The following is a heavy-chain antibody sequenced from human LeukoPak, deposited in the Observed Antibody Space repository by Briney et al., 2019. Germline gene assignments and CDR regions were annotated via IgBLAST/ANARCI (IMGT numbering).Heavy chain of an antibody. CDR1: GGSISSGAYY. CDR3: ARVEQQLSMDV. CDR2: IYYSGST. J-gene: IGHJ6*03. Sequence: SETLSLTCTGSGGSISSGAYYWSWIRQHPGKGLEWIGYIYYSGSTYYNPSLKSRVTISVDTSKNQFSLKLSSVTAADTAVYYCARVEQQLSMDVWGKGTTVTVSS. D-gene: IGHD6-13*01. V-gene: IGHV4-31*03.